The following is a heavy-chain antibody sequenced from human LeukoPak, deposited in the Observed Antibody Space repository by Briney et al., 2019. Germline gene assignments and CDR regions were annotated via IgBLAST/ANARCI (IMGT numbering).Heavy chain of an antibody. V-gene: IGHV4-39*01. CDR3: ASTQAGDYPIKFFDY. CDR2: IYYSGST. D-gene: IGHD4-17*01. Sequence: KPSETLSLTCTGSGGSISSSSYYWAWIRQPPGKGLEWIGSIYYSGSTYYNPSLKSRVTISVDTSKNQFSLKLSSVTAADTAVYYCASTQAGDYPIKFFDYWGQGTLVTVSS. CDR1: GGSISSSSYY. J-gene: IGHJ4*02.